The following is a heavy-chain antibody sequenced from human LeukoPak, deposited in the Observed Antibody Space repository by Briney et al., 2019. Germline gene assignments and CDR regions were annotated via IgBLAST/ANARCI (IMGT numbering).Heavy chain of an antibody. Sequence: ASVKVSCKASGGTFSSYAISWVRQAPGQGLEWMGRTIPILGIANYAQKFQGRVTITADKSTSTAYMELSSLRSEDTTVYYCARESTSTSCSDYWGQGTLVTVSS. V-gene: IGHV1-69*04. D-gene: IGHD2-2*01. J-gene: IGHJ4*02. CDR2: TIPILGIA. CDR1: GGTFSSYA. CDR3: ARESTSTSCSDY.